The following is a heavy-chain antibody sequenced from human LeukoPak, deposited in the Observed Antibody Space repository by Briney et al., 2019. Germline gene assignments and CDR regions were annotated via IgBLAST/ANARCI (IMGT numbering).Heavy chain of an antibody. CDR3: TTFYTRLTDY. D-gene: IGHD2/OR15-2a*01. CDR2: ISYDGSNK. Sequence: GRSLRLSCAASGFTFSSYGMHWVRQAPGKGLEWVAVISYDGSNKYYADSVKGRFTISRDNSKNTLYLQMNSLRAKDTAVYYCTTFYTRLTDYWGQGTLVTVSS. J-gene: IGHJ4*02. CDR1: GFTFSSYG. V-gene: IGHV3-30*03.